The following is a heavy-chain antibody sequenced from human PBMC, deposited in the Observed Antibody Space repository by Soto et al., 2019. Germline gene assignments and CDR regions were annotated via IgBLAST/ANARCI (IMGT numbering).Heavy chain of an antibody. CDR2: ISSNGFYT. CDR3: ARDDAFKAFDL. Sequence: EVQLVESGGGLVKPGGSLRLSCAASGFTFSSYSMNWVRQAPGKGLEWVAYISSNGFYTDFADSVKGRFTLSRDNVNNAVFLQLNRLSAEDTGIYYCARDDAFKAFDLWGRGTMVIVSS. J-gene: IGHJ3*01. CDR1: GFTFSSYS. V-gene: IGHV3-21*01.